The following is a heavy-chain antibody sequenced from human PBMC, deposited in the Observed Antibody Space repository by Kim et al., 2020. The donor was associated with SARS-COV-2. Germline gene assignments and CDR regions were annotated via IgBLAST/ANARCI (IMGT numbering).Heavy chain of an antibody. CDR3: AILGSAVVTDFDY. J-gene: IGHJ4*02. Sequence: NPPLKSRVTISVDTSKNQFSLKLSSVTAADTAVYYCAILGSAVVTDFDYWGQGTLVTVSS. V-gene: IGHV4-34*01. D-gene: IGHD2-15*01.